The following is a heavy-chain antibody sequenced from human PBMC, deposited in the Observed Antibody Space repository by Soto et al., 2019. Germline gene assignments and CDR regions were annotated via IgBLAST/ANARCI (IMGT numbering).Heavy chain of an antibody. CDR2: IIPIFATT. V-gene: IGHV1-69*06. CDR1: GGTFTSYT. Sequence: QVQLVQSGAEVKKPGSSVKVSCKASGGTFTSYTITWVRQAPGQGLEWMGGIIPIFATTNYAQKFQGRVTITADKYTSTAYMELSSLRSEDMAVYYCARLRKQLVRYYGMDVWGQGTTVTVSS. D-gene: IGHD6-6*01. J-gene: IGHJ6*02. CDR3: ARLRKQLVRYYGMDV.